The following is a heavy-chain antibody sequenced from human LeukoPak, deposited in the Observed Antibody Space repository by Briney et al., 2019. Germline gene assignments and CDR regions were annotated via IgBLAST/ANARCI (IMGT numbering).Heavy chain of an antibody. V-gene: IGHV4-59*08. CDR1: GGSMSNHY. CDR3: ARHKGIAAAGMNDAFDI. CDR2: VYSRGST. J-gene: IGHJ3*02. Sequence: PSETLSLTCTVSGGSMSNHYWNWIRQPPGGGLEWIGYVYSRGSTNYNPSLKSRVTISVDTSKNQFSLKLSSVTAADTAVYYCARHKGIAAAGMNDAFDIWGQGTMVTVSS. D-gene: IGHD6-13*01.